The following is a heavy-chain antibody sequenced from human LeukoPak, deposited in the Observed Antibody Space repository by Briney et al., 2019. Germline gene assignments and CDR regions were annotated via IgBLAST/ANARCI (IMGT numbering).Heavy chain of an antibody. J-gene: IGHJ6*03. V-gene: IGHV4-59*12. Sequence: PSETLSLTCTVSGGSITGYYWSWIRQPPGKGLEWIGNIYYSGSTNYNPSLKSRVTISVDTSKKHFSLKLSSVTAADTAIYYCARRGGLYYYYMDVWGKGTTVTVSS. CDR1: GGSITGYY. CDR2: IYYSGST. CDR3: ARRGGLYYYYMDV. D-gene: IGHD3-3*01.